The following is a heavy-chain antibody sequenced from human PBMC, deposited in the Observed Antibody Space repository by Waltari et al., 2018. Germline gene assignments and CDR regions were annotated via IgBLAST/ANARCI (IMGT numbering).Heavy chain of an antibody. CDR3: ATDGDGDCSLCLAQ. D-gene: IGHD2-21*02. V-gene: IGHV3-53*01. CDR2: MYNDGTK. CDR1: GFIVSTNY. Sequence: EVQLVESGGGVIQPGGSLRLSCAASGFIVSTNYMSWVRRAPGKGLEWVSVMYNDGTKLYADSVKGRFTVSRDNSKNMVHLQMDSLRAEDTAVYYCATDGDGDCSLCLAQWGQGTLVTVSS. J-gene: IGHJ4*02.